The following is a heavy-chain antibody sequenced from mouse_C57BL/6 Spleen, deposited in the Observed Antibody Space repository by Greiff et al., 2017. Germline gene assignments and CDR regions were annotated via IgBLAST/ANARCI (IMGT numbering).Heavy chain of an antibody. CDR1: GFTFSDYY. V-gene: IGHV5-16*01. J-gene: IGHJ3*01. CDR3: AASYYGNWFAY. Sequence: EVQRVESEGGLVQPGSSMKLSCTASGFTFSDYYMAWVRQVPEKGLEWVANINYDGSSTYYLDSLKSRFIISRDNAKNILYLQMSSLKSEDTATYYCAASYYGNWFAYWGQGTLVTVSA. CDR2: INYDGSST. D-gene: IGHD2-10*01.